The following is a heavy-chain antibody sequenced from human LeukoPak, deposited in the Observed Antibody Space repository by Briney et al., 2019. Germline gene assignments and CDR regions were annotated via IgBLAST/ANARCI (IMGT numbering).Heavy chain of an antibody. Sequence: PGGSLRLSCAASGFTFSSYGMHWVRQAPGKGLEWVAFIRYDGSNKYYADSVKGRFTISRDNSKNTLYLQMNSLRAEDTAVYYCATLGYIVVPAAPNWFDPWGQGTLVTVSS. CDR3: ATLGYIVVPAAPNWFDP. D-gene: IGHD2-2*01. J-gene: IGHJ5*02. CDR1: GFTFSSYG. CDR2: IRYDGSNK. V-gene: IGHV3-30*02.